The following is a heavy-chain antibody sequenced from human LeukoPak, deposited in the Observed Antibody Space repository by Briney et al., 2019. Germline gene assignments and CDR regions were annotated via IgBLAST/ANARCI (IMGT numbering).Heavy chain of an antibody. D-gene: IGHD1-14*01. CDR2: FYSGGST. CDR1: GFPVSSNY. V-gene: IGHV3-53*01. CDR3: AKGGITMTDYYFDY. Sequence: GGSLRLSCAASGFPVSSNYMSWVRQAPGKGLEWVSVFYSGGSTYYADSVKGRFTISRDNSKNTLFLQMNSLRAEDTAVYYCAKGGITMTDYYFDYWGQGTLVTVSS. J-gene: IGHJ4*02.